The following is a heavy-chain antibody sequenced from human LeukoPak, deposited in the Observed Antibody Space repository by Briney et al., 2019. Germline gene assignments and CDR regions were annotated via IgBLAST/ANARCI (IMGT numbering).Heavy chain of an antibody. Sequence: GGSLRLSCAASGLTISSYSMNWVRQAPGKGLQWVSYISSSSSTIYYADSVKGRFTISRDNAKNSLYLQMNSLRAEDTAVYYCARPVVAATTPDTFDIWGQGTMVTVSS. D-gene: IGHD2-15*01. CDR1: GLTISSYS. CDR3: ARPVVAATTPDTFDI. V-gene: IGHV3-48*01. CDR2: ISSSSSTI. J-gene: IGHJ3*02.